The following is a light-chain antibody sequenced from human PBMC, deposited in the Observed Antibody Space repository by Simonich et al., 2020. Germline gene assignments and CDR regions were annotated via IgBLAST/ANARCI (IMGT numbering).Light chain of an antibody. CDR3: QQYYSTPRT. CDR2: WAS. V-gene: IGKV4-1*01. Sequence: DIVMTQSPDSLAVSLGERAPINCKSSQRVLYSSNNKDYLAWYQQKPGQPPKLLIYWASTRESGVPDRFSGSGSGSYFTLTISSLQAEDVAVYYCQQYYSTPRTFGQGTKVEIK. J-gene: IGKJ1*01. CDR1: QRVLYSSNNKDY.